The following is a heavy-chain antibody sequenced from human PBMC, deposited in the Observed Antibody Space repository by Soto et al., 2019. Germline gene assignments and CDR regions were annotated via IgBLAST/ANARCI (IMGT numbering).Heavy chain of an antibody. CDR1: GFTFSSYA. V-gene: IGHV3-23*01. J-gene: IGHJ4*02. D-gene: IGHD3-9*01. CDR3: AKDVNNDILAGYYYY. Sequence: EVQLLESGGGLVQPGGSLRLSCAASGFTFSSYAMSWVRQAPGKGLEWVSAISGSGGSTYYADSVKGRFTISRDNSXITLYLQMNSLRAEDTAVYYCAKDVNNDILAGYYYYWGQGTLVTVSS. CDR2: ISGSGGST.